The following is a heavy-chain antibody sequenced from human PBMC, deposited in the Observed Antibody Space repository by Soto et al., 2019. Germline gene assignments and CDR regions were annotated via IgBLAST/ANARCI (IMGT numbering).Heavy chain of an antibody. J-gene: IGHJ6*02. V-gene: IGHV3-21*01. CDR2: IRGFIPYT. D-gene: IGHD2-15*01. CDR3: ARDRGYDAHDYYYNAMDV. Sequence: WGSLRLSCVASGFTFRSYTMNWVRQAPGKGLEWVSAIRGFIPYTFHADSVKGRFTISRDNAKNSLYLQMNSLRAEDTAVYYCARDRGYDAHDYYYNAMDVWGQGTMVTVSS. CDR1: GFTFRSYT.